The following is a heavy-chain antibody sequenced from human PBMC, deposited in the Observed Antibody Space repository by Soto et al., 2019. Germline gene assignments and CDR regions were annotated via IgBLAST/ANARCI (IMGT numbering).Heavy chain of an antibody. CDR2: INPKSGGT. J-gene: IGHJ6*02. V-gene: IGHV1-2*04. Sequence: ASVKVSCKASGYSFTDYHIHWVRQAPGQGLEWLGRINPKSGGTSTAQKFQGWVTMTRDRSISTVYMEMTRLRSDDTAVYFCARGYSTDCSNGVCSFFYNHEMDVWGQGTTVTVSS. D-gene: IGHD2-8*01. CDR1: GYSFTDYH. CDR3: ARGYSTDCSNGVCSFFYNHEMDV.